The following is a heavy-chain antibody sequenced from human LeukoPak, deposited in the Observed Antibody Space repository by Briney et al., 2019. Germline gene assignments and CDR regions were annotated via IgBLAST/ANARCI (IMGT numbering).Heavy chain of an antibody. CDR1: GYTFTNYF. V-gene: IGHV1-18*01. J-gene: IGHJ6*03. CDR3: ARVGLRHYYYYMDV. Sequence: ASVKVSCKASGYTFTNYFITWVRQAPAQGLEWMGWISAYNGDTNYGQKLQGRVTITADKSTSTAYMELSSLRSEDTAVYYCARVGLRHYYYYMDVWGKGTTVTVSS. D-gene: IGHD4-17*01. CDR2: ISAYNGDT.